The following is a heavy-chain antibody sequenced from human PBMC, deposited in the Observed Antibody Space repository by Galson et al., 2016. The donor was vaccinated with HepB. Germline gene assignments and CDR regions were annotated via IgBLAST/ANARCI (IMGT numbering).Heavy chain of an antibody. Sequence: SLRLSCAASGFPFSGHWMHWVRQPPGKGLVWVARINSDGTTTDYAHSVKGRFSVSRDNARNKLYLQMNSLRAEDTATYYCAKEWGCSKYGLPWFDPRGQGPPVAVSS. CDR1: GFPFSGHW. D-gene: IGHD4-11*01. J-gene: IGHJ5*02. CDR3: AKEWGCSKYGLPWFDP. CDR2: INSDGTTT. V-gene: IGHV3-74*01.